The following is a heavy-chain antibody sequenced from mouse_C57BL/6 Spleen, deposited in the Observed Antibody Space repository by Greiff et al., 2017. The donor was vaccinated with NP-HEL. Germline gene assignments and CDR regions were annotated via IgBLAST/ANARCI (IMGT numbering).Heavy chain of an antibody. D-gene: IGHD1-1*02. CDR3: TTEDGGRYLDV. CDR1: GFNIKDDY. J-gene: IGHJ1*03. V-gene: IGHV14-4*01. CDR2: IDPENGDT. Sequence: VQLKESGAELVRPGASVKLSCTASGFNIKDDYMHWVKQRPEQGLEWIGWIDPENGDTEYASKFQGKATITADTSSNTAYLQLSSLTSEDTAVYYCTTEDGGRYLDVWGTGTTVTVSS.